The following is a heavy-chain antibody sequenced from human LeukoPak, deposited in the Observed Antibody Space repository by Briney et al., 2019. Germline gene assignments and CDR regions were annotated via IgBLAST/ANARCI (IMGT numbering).Heavy chain of an antibody. Sequence: GGSLRLSCAASGFTFSSYRMNWVRQAPGKGLEWVSYISSSGSTIYYADSVKGRFTISRDNAKNSLYLQINSLRAEDTAVYYCARGGPSIAARPVDYWGQGTLVTVSS. V-gene: IGHV3-48*04. CDR3: ARGGPSIAARPVDY. CDR2: ISSSGSTI. D-gene: IGHD6-6*01. CDR1: GFTFSSYR. J-gene: IGHJ4*02.